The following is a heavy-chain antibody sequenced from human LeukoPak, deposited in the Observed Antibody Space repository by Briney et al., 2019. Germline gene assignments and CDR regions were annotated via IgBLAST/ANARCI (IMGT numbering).Heavy chain of an antibody. J-gene: IGHJ6*02. CDR2: ISSSSIDI. D-gene: IGHD2-2*01. V-gene: IGHV3-21*01. CDR1: GFTFSNYN. CDR3: ARPGECTSTSCYYYYYYGMDV. Sequence: PGGSLRLSCAASGFTFSNYNMNWVRQAPGKGLEWASSISSSSIDIYYADSVKGRFTISRDNAKNSLYLQMNSLRVEDTAVYYCARPGECTSTSCYYYYYYGMDVWGQGTTVTVSS.